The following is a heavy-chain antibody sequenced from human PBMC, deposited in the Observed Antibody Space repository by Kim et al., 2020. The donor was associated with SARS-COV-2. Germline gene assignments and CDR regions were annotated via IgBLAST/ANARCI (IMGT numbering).Heavy chain of an antibody. V-gene: IGHV4-4*02. Sequence: SETLSLTCAVSGGSISRSNWWSWVRQPPGKGLEWIGDIYPSGTTNYSPSLKSRVTISVDKSKNQFSLNLRSMTAADTAVYYCARPVTGSVWDVWGQGTTVTVSS. CDR1: GGSISRSNW. CDR2: IYPSGTT. J-gene: IGHJ6*02. D-gene: IGHD3-9*01. CDR3: ARPVTGSVWDV.